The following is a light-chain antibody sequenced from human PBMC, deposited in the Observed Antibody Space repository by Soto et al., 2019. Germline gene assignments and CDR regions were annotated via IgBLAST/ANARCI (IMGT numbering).Light chain of an antibody. CDR2: DES. CDR1: QGVSSY. V-gene: IGKV3-20*01. J-gene: IGKJ1*01. CDR3: QKYGTSPWT. Sequence: ELVVTQSPATLSLSPGDRATLSCRASQGVSSYLAWYQQKTGQAPRLLIYDESTRATGIPDRLSGSGSGTDLNLTISRLEPEDFAVYYCQKYGTSPWTCGQGTKVDIK.